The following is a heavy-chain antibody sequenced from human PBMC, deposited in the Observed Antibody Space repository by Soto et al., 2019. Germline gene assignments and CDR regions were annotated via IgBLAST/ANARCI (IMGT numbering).Heavy chain of an antibody. CDR2: IWYDGSNK. J-gene: IGHJ4*02. D-gene: IGHD4-4*01. CDR1: GFTFSSYG. Sequence: QVQLVESGGGVVQPGRSLRLSCAASGFTFSSYGMHWVRQAPGKGLEWVAVIWYDGSNKYYADSVKGRFTISRDNSKNTLYLQMNSLRAEDTAVYYCARDYSSFDYFDYWGQGTLVTVSS. V-gene: IGHV3-33*01. CDR3: ARDYSSFDYFDY.